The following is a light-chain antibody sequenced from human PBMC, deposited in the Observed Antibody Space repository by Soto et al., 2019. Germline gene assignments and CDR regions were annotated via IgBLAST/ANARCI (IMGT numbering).Light chain of an antibody. Sequence: DIQMTQSPSSLSASLGDRVTITCRASQDISVYLAWYQQKPGKVPKLLIYSASTLQSGVPSRFSGSGSGTDFTLNISSLQPEDVATYFCQKFNTAHLTFGQGTRLEIK. J-gene: IGKJ5*01. V-gene: IGKV1-27*01. CDR1: QDISVY. CDR2: SAS. CDR3: QKFNTAHLT.